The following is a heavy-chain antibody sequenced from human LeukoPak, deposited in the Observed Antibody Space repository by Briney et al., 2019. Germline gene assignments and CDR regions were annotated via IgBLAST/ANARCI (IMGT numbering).Heavy chain of an antibody. CDR2: ISGSGATT. V-gene: IGHV3-23*01. CDR1: GFTFNSYV. CDR3: AKDLPDFFDY. J-gene: IGHJ4*02. Sequence: PGGSLRLSCAASGFTFNSYVMSWVRQAPGRGLEWVSTISGSGATTFYADSVKGRFTISRDNSKNTLYLQMNSLRAEDTAVYSCAKDLPDFFDYWGQGTLVTVSS.